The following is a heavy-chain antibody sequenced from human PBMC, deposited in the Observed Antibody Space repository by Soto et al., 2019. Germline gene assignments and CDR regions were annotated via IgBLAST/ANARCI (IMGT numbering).Heavy chain of an antibody. CDR2: IYYSGDS. V-gene: IGHV4-31*03. CDR3: ARLAYSSRGGQCLDY. CDR1: GDSISIGGYH. J-gene: IGHJ4*02. D-gene: IGHD6-13*01. Sequence: QVQLQESGPGMVEPSQTLSLTCNVSGDSISIGGYHWSWIRQHPGKGLEWIVYIYYSGDSYYNPSLKSRVAISVHTSTKQFSLNLSSATAADTAVYYCARLAYSSRGGQCLDYWGQGVLVTVSS.